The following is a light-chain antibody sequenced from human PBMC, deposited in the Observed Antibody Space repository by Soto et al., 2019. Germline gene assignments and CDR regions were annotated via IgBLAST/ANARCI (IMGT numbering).Light chain of an antibody. CDR3: QSYDSSLRGFWV. CDR2: GNN. CDR1: SSNIGAGYD. J-gene: IGLJ3*02. Sequence: QSVLTQPPSVSGAPGQRVTISCTGSSSNIGAGYDVHWYQQLPGTSPKLLIYGNNNRPSGVPDRFSGSKSGTSASLAITGLQAEDEADYYCQSYDSSLRGFWVFGGGTKLTVL. V-gene: IGLV1-40*01.